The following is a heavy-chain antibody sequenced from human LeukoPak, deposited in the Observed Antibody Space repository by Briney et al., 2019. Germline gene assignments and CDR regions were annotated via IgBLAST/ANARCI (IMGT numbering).Heavy chain of an antibody. CDR3: ASRPISGGGYEINYYYHYMDV. V-gene: IGHV1-69*06. CDR1: GGIFSSYA. CDR2: IIPIFGTG. J-gene: IGHJ6*03. Sequence: SVKVSCKASGGIFSSYAISWVRQAPGQGLEWMGGIIPIFGTGNYAQKFQGRVTITADKSTSTAYMELSSLKFDDTAIYYCASRPISGGGYEINYYYHYMDVWGKGTTVTVSS. D-gene: IGHD5-24*01.